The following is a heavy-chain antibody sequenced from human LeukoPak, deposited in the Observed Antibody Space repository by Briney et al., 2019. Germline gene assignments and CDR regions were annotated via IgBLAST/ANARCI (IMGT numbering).Heavy chain of an antibody. Sequence: PGGSLRLSCAASGFTFSSYSMNWVRQAPGKGLEWVSYISSSSSYIYYADSVKGRFTISRDNAKNSLYLQMNSLRAEDTAVYYCARDATVTTFYYYYMDVWGKGTTVTVSS. CDR1: GFTFSSYS. V-gene: IGHV3-21*05. CDR3: ARDATVTTFYYYYMDV. J-gene: IGHJ6*03. D-gene: IGHD4-17*01. CDR2: ISSSSSYI.